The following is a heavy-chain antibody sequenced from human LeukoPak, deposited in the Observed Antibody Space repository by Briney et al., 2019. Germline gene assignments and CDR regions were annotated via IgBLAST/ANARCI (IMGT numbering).Heavy chain of an antibody. CDR2: IKQGGSEK. CDR3: ARQNRRYPWGRRTHFDY. D-gene: IGHD3-16*01. V-gene: IGHV3-7*01. CDR1: GFTFSSYW. J-gene: IGHJ4*02. Sequence: GGSLRLSCAASGFTFSSYWMSWVRQAPGKGLEWVANIKQGGSEKYYVDSAKGRFTISRDNAKNSLYLQMNSLRAEDTAVYYCARQNRRYPWGRRTHFDYWGQGTLVTVSS.